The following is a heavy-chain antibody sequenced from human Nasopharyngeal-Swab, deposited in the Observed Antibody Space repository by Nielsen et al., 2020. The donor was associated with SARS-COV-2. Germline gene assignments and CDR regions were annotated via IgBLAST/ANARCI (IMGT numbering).Heavy chain of an antibody. CDR1: GYTFTSYY. CDR3: ARDLTKSIAVPGNYYYGMDV. CDR2: INPSGGST. J-gene: IGHJ6*02. V-gene: IGHV1-46*01. D-gene: IGHD6-19*01. Sequence: ASVKVSCKASGYTFTSYYMHWVRQAPGQGLEWMGIINPSGGSTSYAQKFQGRVTMTRDMSTSTVYVELSSLRSEDTAVYYCARDLTKSIAVPGNYYYGMDVWGQGTTVTVCS.